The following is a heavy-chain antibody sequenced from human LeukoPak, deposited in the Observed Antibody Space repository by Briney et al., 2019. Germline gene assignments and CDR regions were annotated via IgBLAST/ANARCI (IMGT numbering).Heavy chain of an antibody. CDR3: ARDRYYYYYGMDV. J-gene: IGHJ6*02. Sequence: GGSLRLSCAASGFTFSSYAMHWVRQAPGKGLEYVSAISSNGGSTYYANSVKGRFTISRDNSKNTLYLQMNSLRAEDTAVYYCARDRYYYYYGMDVWAKGPRSPSP. V-gene: IGHV3-64*01. CDR1: GFTFSSYA. CDR2: ISSNGGST.